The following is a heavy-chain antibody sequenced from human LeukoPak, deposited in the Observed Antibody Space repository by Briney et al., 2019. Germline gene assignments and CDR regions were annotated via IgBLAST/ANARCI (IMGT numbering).Heavy chain of an antibody. D-gene: IGHD5-12*01. Sequence: PSETLSITCAVYGGSFIGYYWSWIRQPPGKGLEWIGEINHSGSTNYNPSLKSRVTISVDTSKNQFSLKLSSVTAADTAVYYCARTGYSGYVGYWGQGTLVTVSS. V-gene: IGHV4-34*01. CDR2: INHSGST. J-gene: IGHJ4*02. CDR1: GGSFIGYY. CDR3: ARTGYSGYVGY.